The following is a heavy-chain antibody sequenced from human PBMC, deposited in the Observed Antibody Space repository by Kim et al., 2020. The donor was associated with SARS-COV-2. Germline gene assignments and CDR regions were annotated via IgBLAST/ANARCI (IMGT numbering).Heavy chain of an antibody. CDR2: IYHSGST. Sequence: SETLSLTCAVSGGSISSSNWWSWVRQPPGKGLEWIGEIYHSGSTNYNPSLKSRVTISVDKSKNQFSLKLSSVTAADTAVYYCARVRGYDFWSGYYYFDYWGQGTLVTVSS. CDR3: ARVRGYDFWSGYYYFDY. J-gene: IGHJ4*02. CDR1: GGSISSSNW. D-gene: IGHD3-3*01. V-gene: IGHV4-4*02.